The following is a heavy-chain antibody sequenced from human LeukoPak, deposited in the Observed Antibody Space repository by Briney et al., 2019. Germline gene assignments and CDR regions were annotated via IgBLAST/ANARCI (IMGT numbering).Heavy chain of an antibody. J-gene: IGHJ4*02. V-gene: IGHV3-30*04. CDR3: TRAGDPYIIQVPAAHFDH. Sequence: PGGSLRLSCAASGFIFNNYVMHWVRQAPGKGLEWVAMISKDGRNPYSADSVKGRFTISRDNSRNTLYLQMNSLRPDDTSVYFCTRAGDPYIIQVPAAHFDHWGQGTLVTVSS. CDR1: GFIFNNYV. D-gene: IGHD2-2*01. CDR2: ISKDGRNP.